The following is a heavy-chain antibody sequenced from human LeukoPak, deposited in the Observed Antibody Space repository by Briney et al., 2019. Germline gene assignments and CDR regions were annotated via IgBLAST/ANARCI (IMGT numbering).Heavy chain of an antibody. J-gene: IGHJ3*02. CDR3: AKDGVSIVVVVAATDAFDI. Sequence: GGSLRLSCAVSGVTFTNYGMTWVRQAPGKGLEWVSAISASGGSTYYADSVKGRFTISRDDSKNTLYLQMNSLRAEDTAVYYCAKDGVSIVVVVAATDAFDIWGQGAMVTVSS. D-gene: IGHD2-15*01. CDR2: ISASGGST. V-gene: IGHV3-23*01. CDR1: GVTFTNYG.